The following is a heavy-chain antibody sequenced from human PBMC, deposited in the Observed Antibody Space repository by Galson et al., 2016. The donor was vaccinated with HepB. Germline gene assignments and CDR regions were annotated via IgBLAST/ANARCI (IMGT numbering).Heavy chain of an antibody. J-gene: IGHJ4*01. D-gene: IGHD5-12*01. CDR2: ISRSGAAN. CDR3: AKWAGYRSKCFSE. CDR1: GFTLSSYA. V-gene: IGHV3-23*01. Sequence: SLRLSCAASGFTLSSYAMSWVRQAPGKGLEWVSSISRSGAANDYADSVKGRLTISRDNSENTVYLQMNSLRAEDTAVYYCAKWAGYRSKCFSEGGQGTLVTVSS.